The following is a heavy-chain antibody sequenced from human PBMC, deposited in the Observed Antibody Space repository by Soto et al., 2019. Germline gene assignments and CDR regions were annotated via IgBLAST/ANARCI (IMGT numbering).Heavy chain of an antibody. CDR1: GGTFSSYA. J-gene: IGHJ3*02. CDR3: ARSQFPITMIEVLDAFDI. D-gene: IGHD3-22*01. CDR2: IIPIFGTA. V-gene: IGHV1-69*13. Sequence: SVKVSCKASGGTFSSYAISCVRQAPGQGLEWMGGIIPIFGTANYAQKFQGRVTITADESTSTAYMELSSLRSEDTAVYYCARSQFPITMIEVLDAFDIWGQGTMVTVSS.